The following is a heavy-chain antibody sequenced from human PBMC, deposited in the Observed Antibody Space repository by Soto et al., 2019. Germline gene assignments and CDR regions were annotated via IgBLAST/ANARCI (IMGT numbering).Heavy chain of an antibody. V-gene: IGHV1-18*01. CDR1: GYSYTRYG. Sequence: ASVKGSCKASGYSYTRYGISWGRQAPGQGLEWMGWISAYSGNTNYAQRFQGRVTMNTDTSTSTAYMELRSLRSDGTAVYYCARDVGVHSRSWNDYWGQGTLVTVSS. J-gene: IGHJ4*02. D-gene: IGHD6-13*01. CDR3: ARDVGVHSRSWNDY. CDR2: ISAYSGNT.